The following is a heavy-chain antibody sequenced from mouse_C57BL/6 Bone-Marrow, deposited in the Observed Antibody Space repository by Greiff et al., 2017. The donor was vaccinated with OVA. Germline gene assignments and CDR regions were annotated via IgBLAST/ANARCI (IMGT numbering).Heavy chain of an antibody. J-gene: IGHJ4*01. Sequence: QVQLQQPGAELVMPGASVKLSCKASGYTFTSYWMHWVKQRPGQGLEWIGEIDPSDSYTNYNQKFKGKSTLTVDKSSSTAYMQLSSLTSEDSAVYYCARGDDYDGYYYAMDYWGQGTSVTVSS. CDR3: ARGDDYDGYYYAMDY. V-gene: IGHV1-69*01. D-gene: IGHD2-4*01. CDR2: IDPSDSYT. CDR1: GYTFTSYW.